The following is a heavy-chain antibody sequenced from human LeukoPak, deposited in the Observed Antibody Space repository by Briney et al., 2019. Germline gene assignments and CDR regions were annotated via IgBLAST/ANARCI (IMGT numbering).Heavy chain of an antibody. CDR3: AGAYCSSTSCYNAFDI. D-gene: IGHD2-2*02. CDR2: INAGNGNT. CDR1: DYTFTSYA. V-gene: IGHV1-3*01. Sequence: ASVKVSCKASDYTFTSYAMHWVRQAPGQRLEWMGWINAGNGNTKYSQKFQGRVTITRDTSASTAYMELSSLRSEDTAVYYCAGAYCSSTSCYNAFDIWGQGTMVTVSS. J-gene: IGHJ3*02.